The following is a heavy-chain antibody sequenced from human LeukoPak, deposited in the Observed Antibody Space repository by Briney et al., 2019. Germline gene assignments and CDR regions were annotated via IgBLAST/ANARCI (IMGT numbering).Heavy chain of an antibody. D-gene: IGHD5-12*01. Sequence: GSLRLSCAASGFIFSNYAMNWVRQAPGKGLEWVAFISASYTTEYADSAKGRFTISRDNSKNTLYLEMNNLRAEDTAIYYCAKDWKPDSGYDFVYWGQGTLVTVSS. CDR2: ISASYTT. CDR1: GFIFSNYA. CDR3: AKDWKPDSGYDFVY. V-gene: IGHV3-23*01. J-gene: IGHJ4*02.